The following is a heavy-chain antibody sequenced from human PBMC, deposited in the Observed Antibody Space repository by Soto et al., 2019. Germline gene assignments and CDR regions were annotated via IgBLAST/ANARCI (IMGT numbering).Heavy chain of an antibody. CDR1: GGSISSYY. CDR3: ARGREGAAAGSWFDP. V-gene: IGHV4-59*01. CDR2: IYYSGST. Sequence: SETLSLTCTVSGGSISSYYWSWIRQPPGKGLEWIGYIYYSGSTNYNPSLKSRVTISVDTSKNQSSLKLSSVTAADTAVYYCARGREGAAAGSWFDPWGQGTLVTVSS. D-gene: IGHD6-13*01. J-gene: IGHJ5*02.